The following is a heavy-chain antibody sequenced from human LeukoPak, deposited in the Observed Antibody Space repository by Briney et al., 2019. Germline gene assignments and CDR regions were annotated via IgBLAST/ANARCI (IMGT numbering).Heavy chain of an antibody. V-gene: IGHV3-23*01. CDR1: GFTFSRYG. Sequence: GALRLSCVASGFTFSRYGMTWVRQAPGRGLQWVSAISGSGGSTYYADSVKGRFTISRDNSKNTLYLQINGLRAEDTAVYYCAKDHLPGMVVADRDYWGQGTLVTVSS. CDR2: ISGSGGST. J-gene: IGHJ4*02. D-gene: IGHD6-19*01. CDR3: AKDHLPGMVVADRDY.